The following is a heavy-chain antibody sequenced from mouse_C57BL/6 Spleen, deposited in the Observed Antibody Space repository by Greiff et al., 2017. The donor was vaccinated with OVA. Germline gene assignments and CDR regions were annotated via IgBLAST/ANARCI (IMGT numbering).Heavy chain of an antibody. CDR3: ARSDYYGSSHEGFAY. CDR2: INPSSGYT. D-gene: IGHD1-1*01. V-gene: IGHV1-4*01. J-gene: IGHJ3*01. CDR1: GYTFTSYT. Sequence: VQRVESGAELARPGASVKMSCKASGYTFTSYTMHWVKQRPGQGLEWIGYINPSSGYTKYNQKFKDKATLTADKSSSTAYMQLSSLTSEDSAVYYCARSDYYGSSHEGFAYWGKGTLVTVSA.